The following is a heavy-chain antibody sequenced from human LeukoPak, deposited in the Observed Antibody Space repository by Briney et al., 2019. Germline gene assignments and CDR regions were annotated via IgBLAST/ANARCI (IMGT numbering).Heavy chain of an antibody. V-gene: IGHV1-46*01. J-gene: IGHJ4*02. CDR3: ALEHDYYDSSGHKGGY. D-gene: IGHD3-22*01. Sequence: ASVKVSCKASGYTFTSYYMHWVRQAPGQGLEWMGIINPSGGSTSYAQKFQGRVTMTRDTSTSTVYMELSSLRSEDTAVYYCALEHDYYDSSGHKGGYWGQGTLVTVSS. CDR1: GYTFTSYY. CDR2: INPSGGST.